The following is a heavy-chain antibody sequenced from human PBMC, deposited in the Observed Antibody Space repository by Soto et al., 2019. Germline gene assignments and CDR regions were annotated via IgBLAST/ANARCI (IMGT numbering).Heavy chain of an antibody. V-gene: IGHV4-30-4*01. Sequence: SETLSLTCTVSGASISGGDYYWSWIRQPPGKGLEWIGYIYYSGSTYYNPSLKSRVTISVDTSKNQFSLKLSSVTAADTAVYYCARACSGGSCSEGGDYWGQGTLVTVSS. CDR1: GASISGGDYY. D-gene: IGHD2-15*01. J-gene: IGHJ4*02. CDR2: IYYSGST. CDR3: ARACSGGSCSEGGDY.